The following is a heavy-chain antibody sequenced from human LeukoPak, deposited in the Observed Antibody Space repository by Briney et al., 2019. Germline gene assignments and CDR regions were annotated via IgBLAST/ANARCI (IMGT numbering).Heavy chain of an antibody. D-gene: IGHD2-15*01. CDR2: ISSSGSTI. Sequence: GGGPRLTCADSRSTFSSEEMEWIGQAPGKGMERISYISSSGSTIYYADSVKGRFTISRDNAKNSLYLQMNSLRAEDTAVYYCATGVGYCSVGSCYSEYYFDYWGQGTLVTVSS. CDR1: RSTFSSEE. V-gene: IGHV3-48*03. CDR3: ATGVGYCSVGSCYSEYYFDY. J-gene: IGHJ4*02.